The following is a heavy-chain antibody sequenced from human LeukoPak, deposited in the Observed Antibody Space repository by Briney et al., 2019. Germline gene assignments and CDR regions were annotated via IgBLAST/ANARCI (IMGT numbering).Heavy chain of an antibody. J-gene: IGHJ4*02. CDR1: GFTVSSNY. CDR3: ARASHIGAAGLFDF. Sequence: GGSLRLSCAASGFTVSSNYMSWVRQAPGKGLEWVSVMYGGGTTFYRDSVKGRFTISRDTAKNTLYLQMNSLRAEGTALYFCARASHIGAAGLFDFWGQGTLVTVSS. V-gene: IGHV3-53*01. CDR2: MYGGGTT. D-gene: IGHD6-13*01.